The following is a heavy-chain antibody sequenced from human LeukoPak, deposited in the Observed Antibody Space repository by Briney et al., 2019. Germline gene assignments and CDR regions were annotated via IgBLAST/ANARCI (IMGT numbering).Heavy chain of an antibody. CDR2: INHSGST. D-gene: IGHD3-16*01. CDR3: ARDRLYVFWFDP. Sequence: KPSETLSLTCAVYGGSFSGYYWSWIRQPPGKGLEWIGEINHSGSTNYNPSLKSRVTISVDTSKNQFSLKLSSVTAADTAVYYCARDRLYVFWFDPWGQGTLVTVSS. CDR1: GGSFSGYY. V-gene: IGHV4-34*01. J-gene: IGHJ5*02.